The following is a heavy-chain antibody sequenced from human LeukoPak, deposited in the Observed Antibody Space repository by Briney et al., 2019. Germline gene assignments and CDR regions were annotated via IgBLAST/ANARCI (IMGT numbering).Heavy chain of an antibody. CDR2: IYTSGST. Sequence: SETLSLTCTDPGGSISSGSYYWSWIRQPAGKGLEWIGRIYTSGSTNYNPSLKSRVTISVDTSKNQFSLKLSSVTAADTAVYYCARGEVAAAGSTFDYWGQGTLVTVSS. CDR1: GGSISSGSYY. J-gene: IGHJ4*02. D-gene: IGHD6-13*01. V-gene: IGHV4-61*02. CDR3: ARGEVAAAGSTFDY.